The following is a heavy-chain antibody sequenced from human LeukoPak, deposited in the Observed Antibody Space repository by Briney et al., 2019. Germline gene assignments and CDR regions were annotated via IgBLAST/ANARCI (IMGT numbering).Heavy chain of an antibody. Sequence: GGSLRLSCAASGFTFSDFYMSWVRQAPGKGLEWVANVNKDGSEEKYVDSVKGRFTISRDNAKNSLYLQMSSLRADDTAVYYCARWPHCQDFWGRGTRVTVSS. CDR3: ARWPHCQDF. V-gene: IGHV3-7*03. CDR2: VNKDGSEE. CDR1: GFTFSDFY. J-gene: IGHJ4*02.